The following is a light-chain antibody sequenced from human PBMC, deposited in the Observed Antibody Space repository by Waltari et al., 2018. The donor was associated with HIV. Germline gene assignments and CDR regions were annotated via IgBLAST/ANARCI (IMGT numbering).Light chain of an antibody. CDR2: DVN. CDR3: CSYAGTYTHVA. Sequence: QSALTQPRSVSGSPGQSVTISCTGTGSDVGAYNYVRWFQQHPGKGPTLIIYDVNQRPSGVPDRFSGSKSGNTASLTISGLQAEDEADYFCCSYAGTYTHVAFGGGTKVTVL. V-gene: IGLV2-11*01. J-gene: IGLJ2*01. CDR1: GSDVGAYNY.